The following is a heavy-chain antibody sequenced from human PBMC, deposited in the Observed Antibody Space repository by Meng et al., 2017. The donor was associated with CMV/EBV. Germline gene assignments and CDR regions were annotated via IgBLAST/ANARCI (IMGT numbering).Heavy chain of an antibody. Sequence: AESLTPSCTVSGGSISSYYWSWIRQPPGKGLEWIGYIYYSGSTNYNPSLKSRVTISVDTSKNQFSLKLSSVTAADTAVYYCARAADTAMAFYVWGQGTTVTVSS. J-gene: IGHJ6*02. CDR2: IYYSGST. D-gene: IGHD5-18*01. CDR1: GGSISSYY. CDR3: ARAADTAMAFYV. V-gene: IGHV4-59*01.